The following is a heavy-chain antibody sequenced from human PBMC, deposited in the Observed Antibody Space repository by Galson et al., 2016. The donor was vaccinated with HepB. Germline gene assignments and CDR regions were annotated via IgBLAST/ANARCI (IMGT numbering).Heavy chain of an antibody. J-gene: IGHJ5*01. CDR2: IFSGGLT. D-gene: IGHD1-26*01. CDR3: ARTRGVGASLDS. CDR1: GFTVSRNY. V-gene: IGHV3-53*01. Sequence: SLRLSCAASGFTVSRNYMTWVRQAPGKGLEWVSIIFSGGLTLYADSVKGRFAISRDISKSTMSLQMNSLRPEDTAMYFCARTRGVGASLDSWGQGTLVTVTS.